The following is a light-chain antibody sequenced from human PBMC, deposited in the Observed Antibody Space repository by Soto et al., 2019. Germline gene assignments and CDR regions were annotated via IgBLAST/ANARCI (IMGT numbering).Light chain of an antibody. V-gene: IGKV3-15*01. J-gene: IGKJ1*01. CDR3: QQYNNWPPWT. Sequence: RVMTQSPATLSLSPGERATLSCRASQSVSTNVAWYQQKPGQAPRLLIYGASTRATDIPARFSGSGSGTDFTLTISSLQSEDFEVYYCQQYNNWPPWTFGQGTKVEVK. CDR2: GAS. CDR1: QSVSTN.